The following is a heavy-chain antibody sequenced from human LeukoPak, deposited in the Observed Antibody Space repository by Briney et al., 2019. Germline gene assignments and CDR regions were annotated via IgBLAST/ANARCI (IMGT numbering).Heavy chain of an antibody. Sequence: PSETLSLTCAVYGGSFSGYYWSWIRQPPGKGLEWIGEINHSGSTNYNPSLKSRVTISVDTSKNQFPLKLSSVTAADTAVYYCARGLSGDSSGYYYFDYWGQGTLVTVSS. CDR2: INHSGST. CDR3: ARGLSGDSSGYYYFDY. CDR1: GGSFSGYY. V-gene: IGHV4-34*01. D-gene: IGHD3-22*01. J-gene: IGHJ4*02.